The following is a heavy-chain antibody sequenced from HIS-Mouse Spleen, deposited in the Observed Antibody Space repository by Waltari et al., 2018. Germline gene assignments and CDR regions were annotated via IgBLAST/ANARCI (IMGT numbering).Heavy chain of an antibody. J-gene: IGHJ5*02. CDR3: ARSPYYDFWSGYSDNWFDP. Sequence: QVQLQESGPGLVKPSQTLSLTCTVSGGSISSGGYYWSWIRQHPGKGLEGIGYIYSSGSPSYNPALKRRVTISVDTSKNQFSLKLSSVTAADTAVYYCARSPYYDFWSGYSDNWFDPWGQGTLVTVSS. V-gene: IGHV4-31*03. CDR2: IYSSGSP. D-gene: IGHD3-3*01. CDR1: GGSISSGGYY.